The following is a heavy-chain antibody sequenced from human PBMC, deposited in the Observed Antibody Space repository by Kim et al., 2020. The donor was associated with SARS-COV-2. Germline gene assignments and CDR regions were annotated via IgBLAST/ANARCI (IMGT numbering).Heavy chain of an antibody. J-gene: IGHJ3*02. CDR2: ISGSGGST. V-gene: IGHV3-23*01. CDR3: AKDFWFGELLTPNDAFDI. Sequence: GGSLRLSCAASGFTFSSYAMSWVRQAPGKGLEWVSAISGSGGSTYYADSVKGRFTISRDNSKNTLYLQMNSLRAEDTAVYYCAKDFWFGELLTPNDAFDIWGQGTMVTVSS. D-gene: IGHD3-10*01. CDR1: GFTFSSYA.